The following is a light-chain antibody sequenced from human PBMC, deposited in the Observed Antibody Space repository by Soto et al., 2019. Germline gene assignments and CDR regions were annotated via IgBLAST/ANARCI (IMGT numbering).Light chain of an antibody. CDR3: GSYTSSSTVV. Sequence: QSALTQPASVSGSPGQSITISCTGTSSDVGGYNYVSWYQQHPGKAPKLMIYEVSNRPSGVSNRFSGSKSGNTASLTISGLQAEDEADYYSGSYTSSSTVVFGGGTKVTVL. J-gene: IGLJ2*01. CDR1: SSDVGGYNY. V-gene: IGLV2-14*01. CDR2: EVS.